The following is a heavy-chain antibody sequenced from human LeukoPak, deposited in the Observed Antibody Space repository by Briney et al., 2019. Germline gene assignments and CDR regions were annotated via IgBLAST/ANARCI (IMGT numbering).Heavy chain of an antibody. CDR3: ARDFWSGYYNPVGWFDP. D-gene: IGHD3-3*01. CDR2: ISSSSSYI. Sequence: GGSLRLSCAASGFTFSSYSMTWVRQAPGKGLEWVSSISSSSSYIYYADSVKGRFTISRDNAKNSLYLQMNSLRAEDTAVYYCARDFWSGYYNPVGWFDPWGQGTLVTVSS. V-gene: IGHV3-21*01. CDR1: GFTFSSYS. J-gene: IGHJ5*02.